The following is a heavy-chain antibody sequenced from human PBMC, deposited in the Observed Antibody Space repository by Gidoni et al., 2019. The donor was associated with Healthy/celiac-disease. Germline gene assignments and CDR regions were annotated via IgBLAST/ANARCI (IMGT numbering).Heavy chain of an antibody. J-gene: IGHJ6*02. V-gene: IGHV4-34*01. CDR3: ARALIFGGAGGYYYYYGMDV. Sequence: QVQLQQWGAGLLKPSETLSLTCAVYGGSFSGYYWSWIRQPPGKGLEWIGEINHSGSTNYNPSLKSRVTISVDTSKNQFSLKLSSVTAADTAVYYCARALIFGGAGGYYYYYGMDVWGQGTTVTVSS. CDR1: GGSFSGYY. D-gene: IGHD3-3*01. CDR2: INHSGST.